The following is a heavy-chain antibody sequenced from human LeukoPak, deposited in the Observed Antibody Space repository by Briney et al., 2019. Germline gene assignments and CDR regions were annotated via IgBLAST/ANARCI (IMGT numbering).Heavy chain of an antibody. V-gene: IGHV1-24*01. CDR1: GYTLTELS. CDR2: FDPEDGET. CDR3: ASHSSWRSYYFDY. Sequence: ASVKVSCKVSGYTLTELSMHWVRQAPGKGLEWMGGFDPEDGETIYAQKSQGRVTMTEDTSTDTAYMELSSLRSEDTAVYYCASHSSWRSYYFDYWGQGTLVTVSS. J-gene: IGHJ4*02. D-gene: IGHD6-13*01.